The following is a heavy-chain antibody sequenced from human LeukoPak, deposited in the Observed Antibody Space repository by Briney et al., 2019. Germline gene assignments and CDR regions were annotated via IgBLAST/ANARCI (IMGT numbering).Heavy chain of an antibody. CDR2: IIPIFGTA. Sequence: TVTVSCKASGSTFRNYAISWVRQAAAQGREWMGGIIPIFGTAKYAQKFQGRVTITKDESTTTGEMEISSLRFGDKSVYFCASPGARTGYSNWMAFDVWGQGTMVTVSS. CDR3: ASPGARTGYSNWMAFDV. J-gene: IGHJ3*01. CDR1: GSTFRNYA. D-gene: IGHD3-9*01. V-gene: IGHV1-69*05.